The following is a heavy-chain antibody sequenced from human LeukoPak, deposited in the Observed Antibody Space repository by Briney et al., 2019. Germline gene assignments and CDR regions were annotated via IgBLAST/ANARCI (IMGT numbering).Heavy chain of an antibody. CDR3: ARRPTQYDCFDP. V-gene: IGHV6-1*01. Sequence: SQTLSLTCAISGDSVSSNSVTWNWIRQSPSRGLEWLGRTYYRSTWYNDYAVSVRGRITVNPDTPTNQFSLHLNSVTPAATAVYYCARRPTQYDCFDPWGQGILVNVSS. D-gene: IGHD2-2*01. J-gene: IGHJ5*02. CDR2: TYYRSTWYN. CDR1: GDSVSSNSVT.